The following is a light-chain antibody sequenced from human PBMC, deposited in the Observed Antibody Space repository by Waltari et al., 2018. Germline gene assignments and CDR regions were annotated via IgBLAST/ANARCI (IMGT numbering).Light chain of an antibody. Sequence: DIQMTQSPSSLSASVGDRVTITCRASQSISSYLNWYHQKPGKAPKLLIYAASHLQXXXPSRFXGXXXGXXFTLTISSLQPEDFATYYCQQSYSTLFTFGPGTKVDIK. CDR1: QSISSY. V-gene: IGKV1-39*01. CDR3: QQSYSTLFT. J-gene: IGKJ3*01. CDR2: AAS.